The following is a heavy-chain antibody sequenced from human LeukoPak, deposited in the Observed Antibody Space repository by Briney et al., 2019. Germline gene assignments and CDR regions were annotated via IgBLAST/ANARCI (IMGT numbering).Heavy chain of an antibody. Sequence: GASVKVSCKGSGYTFTSYDIDLVRQATGQGLEWMGWMNPNSGNTGYAQKVQGRGTMTRNTSISTAYMELSSLRSEDTAVYYCARSGEVVFDYWGQGTLVTVSS. CDR2: MNPNSGNT. D-gene: IGHD3-3*01. J-gene: IGHJ4*02. CDR3: ARSGEVVFDY. V-gene: IGHV1-8*01. CDR1: GYTFTSYD.